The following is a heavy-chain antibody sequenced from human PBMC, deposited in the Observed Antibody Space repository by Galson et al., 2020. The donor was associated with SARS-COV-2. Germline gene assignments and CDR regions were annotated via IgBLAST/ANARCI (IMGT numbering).Heavy chain of an antibody. CDR2: ISYDGSNK. V-gene: IGHV3-30*04. J-gene: IGHJ4*02. CDR3: ARGGISGYDFLVY. Sequence: GESLKISCAASGFTFNTYAMHWVRQAPGKGLEWVAVISYDGSNKYYADSVKGRFTISRDNSKNTLYLQMNSLRAEDTAVYYCARGGISGYDFLVYWGQGTLVTVSS. D-gene: IGHD5-12*01. CDR1: GFTFNTYA.